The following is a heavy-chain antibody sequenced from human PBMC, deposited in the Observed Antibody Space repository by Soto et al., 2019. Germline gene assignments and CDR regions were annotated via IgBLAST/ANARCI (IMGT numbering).Heavy chain of an antibody. CDR2: IYYSGST. D-gene: IGHD3-3*01. J-gene: IGHJ4*02. V-gene: IGHV4-30-4*01. Sequence: SETLSLTCTVSGCSISSGDYYWSWILQPPGKGLEWIGYIYYSGSTYYNPSLKSRVTISVDTSKNQFSLKLSSVTAADTAVYDCARGGYDFWSGYYNWGQGTLVSVSS. CDR3: ARGGYDFWSGYYN. CDR1: GCSISSGDYY.